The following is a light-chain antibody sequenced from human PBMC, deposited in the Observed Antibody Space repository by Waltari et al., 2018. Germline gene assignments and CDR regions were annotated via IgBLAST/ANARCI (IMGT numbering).Light chain of an antibody. J-gene: IGKJ3*01. CDR3: QQYHA. Sequence: EIVLTQSPSTLSLSPGESATLPCRATQVMSSSYIAWSQPQPGQAPRLLIYGASSRAAGIPDRFSGSGSGTDFTLTISRLEPEDFAVYYCQQYHAFGPGTKVDLK. CDR1: QVMSSSY. V-gene: IGKV3-20*01. CDR2: GAS.